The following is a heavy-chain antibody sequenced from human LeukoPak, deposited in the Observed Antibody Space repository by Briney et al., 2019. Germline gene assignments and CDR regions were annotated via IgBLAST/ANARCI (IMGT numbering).Heavy chain of an antibody. CDR1: GFTFSSYS. D-gene: IGHD2-2*01. V-gene: IGHV3-21*01. J-gene: IGHJ6*02. CDR3: ARDPIVVVPAATEDYYYYYGMDV. CDR2: ISSSSSYI. Sequence: GGSLTLSCAASGFTFSSYSMNWVRQAPGKGLEWVPSISSSSSYIYYADSVKGRFTISRDNAKNSLYLQMNSLRAEDTAVYYCARDPIVVVPAATEDYYYYYGMDVWGQGTTVTVSS.